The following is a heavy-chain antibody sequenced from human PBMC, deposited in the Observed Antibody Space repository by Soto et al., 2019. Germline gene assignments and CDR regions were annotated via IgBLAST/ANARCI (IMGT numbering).Heavy chain of an antibody. CDR1: GGSISSGDYY. D-gene: IGHD3-10*01. V-gene: IGHV4-30-4*01. Sequence: PSETLSLTCTVSGGSISSGDYYWSWIRQPPGKGMEWIGYIYYSGSTYYNPSLKSRVTISVDTSKNQFSLKLSSVTAADTAVYYCAREHIYYGSQSGKNWFDPWGQGTLVTVSS. CDR3: AREHIYYGSQSGKNWFDP. CDR2: IYYSGST. J-gene: IGHJ5*02.